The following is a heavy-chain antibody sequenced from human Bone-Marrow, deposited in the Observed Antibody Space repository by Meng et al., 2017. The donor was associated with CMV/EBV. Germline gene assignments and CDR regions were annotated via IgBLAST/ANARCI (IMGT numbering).Heavy chain of an antibody. CDR1: GFTFSSYD. V-gene: IGHV3-13*01. CDR3: ARDRIVGAGGYYGMDV. Sequence: LSLTCAASGFTFSSYDMHWVRQATGKGLEWVSAIGTAGDTYYPGSVKGRFTISRENAKNSLYLQMNSLRAGDTAVYYCARDRIVGAGGYYGMDVWGQGTTVTVSS. D-gene: IGHD1-26*01. CDR2: IGTAGDT. J-gene: IGHJ6*02.